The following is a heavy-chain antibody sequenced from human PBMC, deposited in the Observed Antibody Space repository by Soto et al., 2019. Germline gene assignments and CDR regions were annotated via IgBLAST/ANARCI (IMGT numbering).Heavy chain of an antibody. D-gene: IGHD4-17*01. Sequence: GGSLRLSCAASGFTFSDHYMDWVRQAPGKGLEWVGRTRNKANSYTTEYAASVKGRFTISRDDSKNSLYLQMNSLKTEDTAVYYCARASPHDYGDYAIDYWGQGTLVTVSS. CDR2: TRNKANSYTT. CDR1: GFTFSDHY. V-gene: IGHV3-72*01. CDR3: ARASPHDYGDYAIDY. J-gene: IGHJ4*02.